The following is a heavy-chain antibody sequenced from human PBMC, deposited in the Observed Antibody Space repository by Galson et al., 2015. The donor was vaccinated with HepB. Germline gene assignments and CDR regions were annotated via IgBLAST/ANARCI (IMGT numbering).Heavy chain of an antibody. V-gene: IGHV3-30*18. CDR2: ISYDGSNK. D-gene: IGHD5-18*01. CDR1: GFTFSSYG. CDR3: AKDRSAGAYSYGYFRMGNYYYYGMDV. J-gene: IGHJ6*02. Sequence: SLRLSCAASGFTFSSYGMHWVRQAPGKGLEWVAVISYDGSNKYYADSVKGRFTISRDNSKNTLYLQMNSLRAEDTAVYYCAKDRSAGAYSYGYFRMGNYYYYGMDVWGQGTTVTVSS.